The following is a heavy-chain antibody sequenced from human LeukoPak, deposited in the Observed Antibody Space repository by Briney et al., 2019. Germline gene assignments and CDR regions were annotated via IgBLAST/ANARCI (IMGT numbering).Heavy chain of an antibody. Sequence: AGGSLRLSCAASGFTFSSYGMSWVRQAPGKGLEWVSAISGGGGSTYYADSVKGRFTISRDNSKNTLYLQVNSLRAEDTAVYYCAKVCYDSSGYLPSYYMDVWGKGTTVT. CDR3: AKVCYDSSGYLPSYYMDV. CDR1: GFTFSSYG. CDR2: ISGGGGST. V-gene: IGHV3-23*01. J-gene: IGHJ6*03. D-gene: IGHD3-22*01.